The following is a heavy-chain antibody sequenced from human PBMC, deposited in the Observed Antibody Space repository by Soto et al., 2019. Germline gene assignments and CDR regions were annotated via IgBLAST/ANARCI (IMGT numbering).Heavy chain of an antibody. J-gene: IGHJ4*02. V-gene: IGHV4-59*08. CDR1: GGSISSYY. CDR2: IYYSGST. D-gene: IGHD3-22*01. Sequence: SETLSLTCTVSGGSISSYYWSWIRQPPGKGLEWIGYIYYSGSTNYNPSLKSRVTISVDTSKNQFSLKLSSVTAADTAVYYCARHSWGDYDSSGYYPMHFDYWGQGPLVTVSS. CDR3: ARHSWGDYDSSGYYPMHFDY.